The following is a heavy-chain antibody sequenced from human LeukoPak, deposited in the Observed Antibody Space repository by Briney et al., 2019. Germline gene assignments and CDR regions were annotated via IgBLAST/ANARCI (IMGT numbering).Heavy chain of an antibody. J-gene: IGHJ5*01. Sequence: GGSLRLSCAASGFIFSSYWMHWVRQAPGKGLVWVSRIKNDGSSTTYADSVKGRFTISRDNAKDTLYLQMNSLRAEDTAVYYCARGRYSSGYVADSWGQGTLVTVSS. CDR3: ARGRYSSGYVADS. D-gene: IGHD5-18*01. CDR1: GFIFSSYW. V-gene: IGHV3-74*01. CDR2: IKNDGSST.